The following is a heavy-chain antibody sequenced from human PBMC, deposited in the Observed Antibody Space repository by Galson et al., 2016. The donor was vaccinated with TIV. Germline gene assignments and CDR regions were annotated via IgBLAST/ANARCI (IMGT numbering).Heavy chain of an antibody. CDR3: ARLDPCGGDCYYFDY. V-gene: IGHV1-69*13. Sequence: SVKVSCKASGGIFTNFPIPWVRQAPGQGLEWMGRILPISALADYSQNFQDRVSITADESTSTVYMELSSLRSDDTAVYYCARLDPCGGDCYYFDYWGQGTLVTVSS. CDR1: GGIFTNFP. CDR2: ILPISALA. J-gene: IGHJ4*02. D-gene: IGHD2-21*02.